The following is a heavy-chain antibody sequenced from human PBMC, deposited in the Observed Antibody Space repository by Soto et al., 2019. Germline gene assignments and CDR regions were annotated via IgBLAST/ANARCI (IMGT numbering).Heavy chain of an antibody. D-gene: IGHD3-9*01. CDR1: GYTFTSYG. CDR2: ISAYNGNT. CDR3: AREVNDILTGYYRTFDY. J-gene: IGHJ4*02. Sequence: ASVKVSCKASGYTFTSYGISWVRQAPGQGLEWMGWISAYNGNTNYAQKLQGRVTMTTDTSTSTAYMELRSLRSDDTAVYYCAREVNDILTGYYRTFDYWGQGTLVTVSS. V-gene: IGHV1-18*01.